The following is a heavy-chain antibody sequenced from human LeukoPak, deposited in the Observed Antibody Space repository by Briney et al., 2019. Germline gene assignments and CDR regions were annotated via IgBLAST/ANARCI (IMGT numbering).Heavy chain of an antibody. CDR3: SAFDI. CDR1: EFSVGSNY. Sequence: GGSLRLSCAAPEFSVGSNYMTWVRQAPGKGLEWVSLIYSGGSTYYADSVKGRFTISRDNAKNSLYLQMNSLRAEDTAVYYCSAFDIWGQGTMVTVSS. J-gene: IGHJ3*02. CDR2: IYSGGST. V-gene: IGHV3-66*01.